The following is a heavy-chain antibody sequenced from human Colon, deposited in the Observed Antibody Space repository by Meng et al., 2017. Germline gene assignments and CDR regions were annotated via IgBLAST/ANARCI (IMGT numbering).Heavy chain of an antibody. CDR1: GFTFDDYG. Sequence: GESLKISCAASGFTFDDYGMSWVRQAPGKGLEWVSGINWNGGSTGYADSVKGRFTISRDNAKNTLYLQMNSLRAEDTAVYYCARDRYYGSGSYYPFDYWGQGTLVTVSS. CDR3: ARDRYYGSGSYYPFDY. J-gene: IGHJ4*02. CDR2: INWNGGST. V-gene: IGHV3-20*04. D-gene: IGHD3-10*01.